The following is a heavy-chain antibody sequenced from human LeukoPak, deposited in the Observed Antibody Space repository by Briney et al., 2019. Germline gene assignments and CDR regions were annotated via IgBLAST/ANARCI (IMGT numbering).Heavy chain of an antibody. CDR2: INPNSGVT. CDR1: GGTFSSYD. V-gene: IGHV1-2*02. Sequence: ASVKVSCKASGGTFSSYDINWVRQATGQGLEWMGWINPNSGVTHYPQKFQGRVTMTRDTSIRTAYMEVSSLRSDDTAVYYCARGQQWLEAFDYWGLGTLVTVSS. J-gene: IGHJ4*02. CDR3: ARGQQWLEAFDY. D-gene: IGHD6-19*01.